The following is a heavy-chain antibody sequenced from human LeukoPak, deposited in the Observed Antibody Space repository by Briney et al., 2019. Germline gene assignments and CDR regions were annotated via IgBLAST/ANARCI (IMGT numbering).Heavy chain of an antibody. Sequence: SETLSLTCTVSGGSISSSSYYWGWIRQPPGKGLEWIGSIYYSGSTYYNPSLKSRVTISVDTSKNQFSLKLSSVTAADTAVYYCARVYGSGRSAIREYFDYWGQGTLVTVSS. CDR3: ARVYGSGRSAIREYFDY. V-gene: IGHV4-39*01. CDR1: GGSISSSSYY. J-gene: IGHJ4*02. D-gene: IGHD3-10*01. CDR2: IYYSGST.